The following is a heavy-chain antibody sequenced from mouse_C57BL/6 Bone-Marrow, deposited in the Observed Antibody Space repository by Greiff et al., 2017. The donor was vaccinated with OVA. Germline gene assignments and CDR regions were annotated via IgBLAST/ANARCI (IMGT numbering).Heavy chain of an antibody. Sequence: VQLKESGPELVKPGASVKMSCKASGYTFTDYNMHWVKQSHGKSLEWIGYINPNNGGTSYNQKFKGKATLTVNKSSSTAYMELRSLTSEDSAVYYCARYLYYDYDVKYFDVWGTGTTVTVSS. CDR3: ARYLYYDYDVKYFDV. D-gene: IGHD2-4*01. J-gene: IGHJ1*03. CDR2: INPNNGGT. V-gene: IGHV1-22*01. CDR1: GYTFTDYN.